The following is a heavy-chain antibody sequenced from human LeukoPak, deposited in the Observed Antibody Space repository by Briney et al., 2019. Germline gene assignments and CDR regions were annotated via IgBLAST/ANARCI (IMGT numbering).Heavy chain of an antibody. D-gene: IGHD3-10*01. CDR2: IWNDGSKE. CDR3: AKDAHQGSWSSGSLDS. V-gene: IGHV3-30*02. Sequence: GGSLILSCVVSGLTFSDYGMHWVRQAPGKGLEWVAFIWNDGSKEYYADSVKGRLTISRDNSKNTLSLQMNSLRAEDTAVYYCAKDAHQGSWSSGSLDSWGQESLVTVSS. J-gene: IGHJ4*02. CDR1: GLTFSDYG.